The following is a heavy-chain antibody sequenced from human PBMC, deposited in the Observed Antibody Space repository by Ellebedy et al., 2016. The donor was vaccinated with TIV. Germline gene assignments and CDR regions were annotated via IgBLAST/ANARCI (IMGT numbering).Heavy chain of an antibody. V-gene: IGHV1-69*13. CDR1: GGTFSSYA. J-gene: IGHJ4*02. D-gene: IGHD3-22*01. CDR3: ARDPVGDSSGYYYFDY. CDR2: IIPIFGTA. Sequence: SVKVSXKASGGTFSSYAISWVRQAPGQGLEWMGGIIPIFGTANYAQKFQGRVTITADESTSTAYMELSSLRSEDTAVYYCARDPVGDSSGYYYFDYWGQGTLVTVSS.